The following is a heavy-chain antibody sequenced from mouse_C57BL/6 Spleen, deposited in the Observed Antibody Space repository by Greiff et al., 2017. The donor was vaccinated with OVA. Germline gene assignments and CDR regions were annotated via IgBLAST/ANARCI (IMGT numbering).Heavy chain of an antibody. Sequence: LVEPGASVKISCKASGYTFTDYYMNWVKQSHGKSLEWIGDINPNNGGTSYNQKFKGKATLTVDKSSSTAYMELRSLTSEDSAVYYCAREGDGNYVGGAMDYWGQGTSVTVSS. J-gene: IGHJ4*01. CDR1: GYTFTDYY. D-gene: IGHD2-1*01. V-gene: IGHV1-26*01. CDR2: INPNNGGT. CDR3: AREGDGNYVGGAMDY.